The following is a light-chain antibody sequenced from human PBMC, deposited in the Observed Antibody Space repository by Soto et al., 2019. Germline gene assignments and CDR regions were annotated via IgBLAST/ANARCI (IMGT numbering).Light chain of an antibody. CDR1: QSISRW. CDR3: QQYENYWT. J-gene: IGKJ1*01. V-gene: IGKV1-5*01. Sequence: DLQITQSPSSLSATVGDSFTLTCRASQSISRWLAWYQQKPGKAPKLPIYDASSLQSGVPSRFSGSGSGTEFSLTISNLQPDDCATYYCQQYENYWTFGQGTKVDI. CDR2: DAS.